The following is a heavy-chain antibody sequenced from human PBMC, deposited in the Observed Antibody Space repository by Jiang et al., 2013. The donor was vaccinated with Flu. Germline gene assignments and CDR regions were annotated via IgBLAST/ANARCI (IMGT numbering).Heavy chain of an antibody. CDR1: GFSLSTSGVG. CDR3: AHSYRQDLWFGELRNYGMDV. CDR2: IYWNDDK. V-gene: IGHV2-5*01. J-gene: IGHJ6*02. Sequence: KPTQTLTLTCTFSGFSLSTSGVGVGWIRQPPGKALEWLALIYWNDDKRYSPSLKSRLTITKDTSKNQVVLTMTNMDPVDTATYYCAHSYRQDLWFGELRNYGMDVWGQGTTVTVSS. D-gene: IGHD3-10*01.